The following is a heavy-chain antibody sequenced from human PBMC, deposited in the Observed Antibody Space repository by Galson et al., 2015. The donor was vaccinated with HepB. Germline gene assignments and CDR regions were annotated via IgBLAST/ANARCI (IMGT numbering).Heavy chain of an antibody. Sequence: SLRLSCAASGFIFRNAWMTWVRQAPGKGLEWVGRIKGQTDGGTTDYAAPVKGRFTISRDASKSTLYLQMNSLKTEDTAVYYCASRRLAYYYDTSGVDYWGQGTLVTVSS. J-gene: IGHJ4*02. CDR2: IKGQTDGGTT. CDR3: ASRRLAYYYDTSGVDY. CDR1: GFIFRNAW. D-gene: IGHD3-22*01. V-gene: IGHV3-15*01.